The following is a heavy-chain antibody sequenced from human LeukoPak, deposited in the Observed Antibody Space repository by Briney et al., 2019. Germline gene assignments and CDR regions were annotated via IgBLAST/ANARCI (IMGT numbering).Heavy chain of an antibody. CDR3: ARDLPGGYAPVY. J-gene: IGHJ4*02. V-gene: IGHV3-48*04. CDR1: GFTFSSYG. Sequence: PGGSLRLSCAASGFTFSSYGMSWVRQAPGKGLEWVSYIDFSGTTIHYADSVKGRFTISRDNAKNSLYLQMNGLRAEDTALYYCARDLPGGYAPVYWGQGTLVTVSS. D-gene: IGHD5-12*01. CDR2: IDFSGTTI.